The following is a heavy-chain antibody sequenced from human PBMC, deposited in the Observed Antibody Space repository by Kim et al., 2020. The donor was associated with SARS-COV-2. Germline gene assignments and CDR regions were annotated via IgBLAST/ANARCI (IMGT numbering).Heavy chain of an antibody. J-gene: IGHJ5*02. V-gene: IGHV3-48*03. CDR1: GFTFSSYE. CDR2: ISSSGSTI. D-gene: IGHD3-10*01. Sequence: GGSLRLSCAASGFTFSSYEMNWVRQAPGKGLEWVSYISSSGSTIYYADSVKGRFTISRDNAKNSLYLQMNSLRAEDTAVYYCVWWGSGVNWFDPWGQGTLVTVSS. CDR3: VWWGSGVNWFDP.